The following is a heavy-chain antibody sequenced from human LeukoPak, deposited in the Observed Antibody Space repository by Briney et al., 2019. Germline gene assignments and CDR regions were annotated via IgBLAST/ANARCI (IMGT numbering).Heavy chain of an antibody. CDR2: ISSSGSTI. CDR1: GFTFSSYE. CDR3: ARDLTLSQLLSLDAFDI. V-gene: IGHV3-48*03. Sequence: PGGSLRLSCAASGFTFSSYEMNWVRQAPGKGLEWVSYISSSGSTIYYADSVKGRFTISRDNAKNSLYLQMNSLRAEDTAVYYCARDLTLSQLLSLDAFDIWGQGTMVTVSS. J-gene: IGHJ3*02. D-gene: IGHD2-2*01.